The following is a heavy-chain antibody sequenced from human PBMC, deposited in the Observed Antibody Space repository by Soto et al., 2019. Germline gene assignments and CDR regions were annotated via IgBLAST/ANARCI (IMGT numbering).Heavy chain of an antibody. Sequence: EVQLLESGGGLVQPGGSLRLSCAASGFPFSSYAMSWVRQAPGKGLEWVSAVTDNGGGTYYADSVKGRFTISRDNSKNTRYLQVNRLRAEDTALYYCAEVLAVDGGYYFDYWGPGTLVTVSS. CDR3: AEVLAVDGGYYFDY. D-gene: IGHD6-19*01. V-gene: IGHV3-23*01. CDR2: VTDNGGGT. CDR1: GFPFSSYA. J-gene: IGHJ4*02.